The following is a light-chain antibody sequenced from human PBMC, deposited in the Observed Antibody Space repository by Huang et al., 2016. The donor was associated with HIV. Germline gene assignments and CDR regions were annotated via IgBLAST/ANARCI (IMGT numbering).Light chain of an antibody. CDR2: AAS. CDR3: QQYDIHPLT. CDR1: QDINNF. J-gene: IGKJ3*01. Sequence: IRMTQSPSSLSASTGDRVTITCRANQDINNFLAWYQQRPGSVPKLLIYAASTLQSVVPSRFIGNGSGTDFTLTIGCLHSEDVATYYCQQYDIHPLTFGPGTRVDIK. V-gene: IGKV1-8*01.